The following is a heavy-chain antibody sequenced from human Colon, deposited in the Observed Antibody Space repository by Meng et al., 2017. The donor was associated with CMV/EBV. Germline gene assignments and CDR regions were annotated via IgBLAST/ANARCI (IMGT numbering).Heavy chain of an antibody. Sequence: GESLKISCAGSGFTFDSYSMNWVRQAPGKGLEWVSPISSSTTYIYYADSLKDRFTISRDNAKNSLFLQMHGLRAEDTAVYYCARGAGFDFWGQGTLVTVSS. CDR2: ISSSTTYI. D-gene: IGHD4/OR15-4a*01. J-gene: IGHJ4*02. CDR3: ARGAGFDF. CDR1: GFTFDSYS. V-gene: IGHV3-21*01.